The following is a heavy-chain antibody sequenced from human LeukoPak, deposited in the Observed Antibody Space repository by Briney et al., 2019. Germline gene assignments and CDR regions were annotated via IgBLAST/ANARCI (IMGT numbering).Heavy chain of an antibody. CDR2: INHSGST. V-gene: IGHV4-34*01. J-gene: IGHJ6*03. CDR3: AKDLTGQYYMDV. Sequence: SETLSLTCAVYGGSFSGYYWSWIRQPPGKGLEWIGEINHSGSTNYNPSLKSRVTISVDTSKNQFSLKLSSVTAADTAVYYCAKDLTGQYYMDVWGKGTTVTVSS. D-gene: IGHD1-20*01. CDR1: GGSFSGYY.